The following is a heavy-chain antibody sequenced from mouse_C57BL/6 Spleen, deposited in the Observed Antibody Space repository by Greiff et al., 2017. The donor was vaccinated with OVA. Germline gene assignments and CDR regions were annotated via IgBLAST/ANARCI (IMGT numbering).Heavy chain of an antibody. Sequence: VQLQQSGPELVKPGASVKISCKASGYTFTDYYMNWVKQSHGKSLEWIGDINPNNGGTSYNQKFKGKATLTVDKSSSTAYMELRSLTSEDSAVYYSASYYGSSWGFAYWGQGTLVTVSA. CDR3: ASYYGSSWGFAY. CDR2: INPNNGGT. CDR1: GYTFTDYY. V-gene: IGHV1-26*01. D-gene: IGHD1-1*01. J-gene: IGHJ3*01.